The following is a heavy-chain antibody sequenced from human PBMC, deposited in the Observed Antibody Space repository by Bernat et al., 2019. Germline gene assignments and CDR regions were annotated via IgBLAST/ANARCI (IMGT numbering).Heavy chain of an antibody. CDR3: ARDGDGFWSGYYPPPSYYMDV. Sequence: QVQLVESGGGVVQPGRSLRLSCAASGFTFSSYGMHWVRQAPGKWLAWVAVIWYDGSSKYYVDSVKGRFNIAKEKSKNTVCLEMNRLRADDTAVYYCARDGDGFWSGYYPPPSYYMDVWGKGTTVTVSS. CDR2: IWYDGSSK. V-gene: IGHV3-33*01. CDR1: GFTFSSYG. D-gene: IGHD3-3*01. J-gene: IGHJ6*03.